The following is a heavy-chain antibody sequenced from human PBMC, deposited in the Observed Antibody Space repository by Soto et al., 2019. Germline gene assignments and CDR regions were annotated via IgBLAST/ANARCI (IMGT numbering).Heavy chain of an antibody. CDR2: IKEDGSQK. J-gene: IGHJ6*03. D-gene: IGHD6-6*01. CDR1: GFTFSSYW. Sequence: EVQLVESGGDLVQPGGSLRLSCAASGFTFSSYWMTWVRQAPGKGLEWVANIKEDGSQKYYADSVKGRFTNSRDNAKNSLYLQMNSLRADDTAVYYCARVSSFSDYYYYYMDVWGKGTTVTVSS. CDR3: ARVSSFSDYYYYYMDV. V-gene: IGHV3-7*01.